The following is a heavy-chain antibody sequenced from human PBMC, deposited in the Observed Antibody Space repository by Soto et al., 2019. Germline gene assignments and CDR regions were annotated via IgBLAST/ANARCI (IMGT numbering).Heavy chain of an antibody. CDR2: INHSGST. CDR3: GRDKRRTIFGVVNKHMELYYYYYGMDV. CDR1: GGSFSGYS. V-gene: IGHV4-34*01. D-gene: IGHD3-3*01. Sequence: SETLSLTCAVYGGSFSGYSWSWIRQPPGKGLEWIGEINHSGSTNYNPSLKSRVPISVDTSKNQFSLKLSAVTAADTAVYYCGRDKRRTIFGVVNKHMELYYYYYGMDVWGQGTTVTVSS. J-gene: IGHJ6*02.